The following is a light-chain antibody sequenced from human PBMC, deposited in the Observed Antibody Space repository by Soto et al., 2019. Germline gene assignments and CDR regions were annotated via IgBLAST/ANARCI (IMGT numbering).Light chain of an antibody. J-gene: IGKJ1*01. CDR2: DAS. V-gene: IGKV3-11*01. Sequence: DIVLTQSPATLSLSPGERATLYCRASQSVSSYLAWYQQKPGQAPRLLIYDASSRATGIPARFSGSGSGTDCTLTISSLEPEDFAVYFCQLRSNWPVTFGQGTRVEIK. CDR1: QSVSSY. CDR3: QLRSNWPVT.